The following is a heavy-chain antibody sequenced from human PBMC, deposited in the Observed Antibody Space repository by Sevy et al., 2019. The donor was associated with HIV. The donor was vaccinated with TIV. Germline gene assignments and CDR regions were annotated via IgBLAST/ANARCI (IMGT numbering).Heavy chain of an antibody. CDR1: GFPFSNYA. D-gene: IGHD2-8*02. J-gene: IGHJ6*02. CDR3: AKRRVQSGLSGGGANFGMDV. V-gene: IGHV3-23*01. CDR2: LIGGGSRP. Sequence: GGSLRLSCAASGFPFSNYAMSWVRQAPGKGLEWVPTLIGGGSRPYYADSVTGRFIISRDNSRNTLYLQMNSLRAEDTAIYYCAKRRVQSGLSGGGANFGMDVCGRGTTVTVSS.